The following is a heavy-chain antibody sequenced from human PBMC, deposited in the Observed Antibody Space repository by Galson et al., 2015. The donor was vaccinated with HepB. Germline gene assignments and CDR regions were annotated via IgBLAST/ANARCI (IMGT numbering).Heavy chain of an antibody. Sequence: KVSCKASGGTFSSYAISWVRQAPGQGLEWMGRIIPILGIANYAQKFQGRVTITADKSTSTAYMELSSLRSEDTAVYYCARGIVVVAANGRTEYFQHWGQGTLVTVSS. D-gene: IGHD2-15*01. CDR3: ARGIVVVAANGRTEYFQH. CDR1: GGTFSSYA. J-gene: IGHJ1*01. V-gene: IGHV1-69*04. CDR2: IIPILGIA.